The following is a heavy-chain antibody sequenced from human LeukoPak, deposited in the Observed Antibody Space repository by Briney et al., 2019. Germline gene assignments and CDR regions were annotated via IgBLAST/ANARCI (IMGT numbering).Heavy chain of an antibody. J-gene: IGHJ4*02. CDR2: ITGSSSYI. CDR3: ARGFADFVWGSYPSSY. V-gene: IGHV3-21*01. D-gene: IGHD3-16*02. CDR1: GFTFSSYS. Sequence: PGDSLRLSCAASGFTFSSYSMNWVRQAPGKGLEWVSSITGSSSYIHYADSVKGRFTISRDNAKNSLYLQMNSLRAEDTAVYYCARGFADFVWGSYPSSYWGQGIQVTVSS.